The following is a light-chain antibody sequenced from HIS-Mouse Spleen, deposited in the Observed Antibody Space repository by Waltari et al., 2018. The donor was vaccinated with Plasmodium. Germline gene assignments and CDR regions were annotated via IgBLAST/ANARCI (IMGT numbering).Light chain of an antibody. Sequence: IVLTQSPGTLSLSPGERATLSCRASQSVSSYLAWYQQKPGQAPRLLIYGASSRATGIPDRFSGSGSGTDFTLTISRLEPEDFAVYYCQQYGSSPLTFGGGTKVEIK. J-gene: IGKJ4*01. V-gene: IGKV3-20*01. CDR3: QQYGSSPLT. CDR2: GAS. CDR1: QSVSSY.